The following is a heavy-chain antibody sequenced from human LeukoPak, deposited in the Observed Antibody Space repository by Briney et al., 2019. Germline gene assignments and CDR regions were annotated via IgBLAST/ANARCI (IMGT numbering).Heavy chain of an antibody. J-gene: IGHJ4*02. Sequence: ASVRVSCKASGYSFANYYMHWVRQAPGQGLEWMGMINPSGGSTTYAQKFQGRVTMTRDMSTSTVYMELSSLTSEDTAVYYCARTRGYYFDYWGQGTLVTVSS. CDR2: INPSGGST. CDR3: ARTRGYYFDY. V-gene: IGHV1-46*01. CDR1: GYSFANYY.